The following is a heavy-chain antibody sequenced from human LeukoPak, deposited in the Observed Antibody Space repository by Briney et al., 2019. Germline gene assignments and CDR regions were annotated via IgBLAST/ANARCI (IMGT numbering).Heavy chain of an antibody. CDR1: GFTFGNYA. Sequence: GGSLRLSCAASGFTFGNYAMSWVRQTPGEGLEWVSHIIGSVPSTFYAESVKGRFTISRDNSKNTLYLQMNSLRADDMAVYYCAKGGYDYVEVGYFDYWGQGVLVTVSS. D-gene: IGHD5-12*01. CDR2: IIGSVPST. J-gene: IGHJ4*02. V-gene: IGHV3-23*01. CDR3: AKGGYDYVEVGYFDY.